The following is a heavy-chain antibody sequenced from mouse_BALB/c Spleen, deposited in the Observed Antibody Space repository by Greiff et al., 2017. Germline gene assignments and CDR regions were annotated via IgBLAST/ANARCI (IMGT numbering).Heavy chain of an antibody. CDR2: INPSSGYT. CDR1: GYTFTSYT. CDR3: ARWGSGWFAY. Sequence: QVQLQQSAAELARPGASVKMSCKASGYTFTSYTMHWVKQRPGQGLEWIGYINPSSGYTEYNQKFKDKTTLTADKSSSTAYMQLSSLTSEDSAVYYCARWGSGWFAYWGQGTLVTVSA. D-gene: IGHD3-1*01. V-gene: IGHV1-4*02. J-gene: IGHJ3*01.